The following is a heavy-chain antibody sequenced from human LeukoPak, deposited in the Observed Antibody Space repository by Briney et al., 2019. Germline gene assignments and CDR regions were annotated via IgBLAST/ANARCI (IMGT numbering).Heavy chain of an antibody. CDR3: ARSGYSSTWYLQNFELDY. J-gene: IGHJ4*02. Sequence: GGSLRLSCAASGFIFSSYEMNWVRQAPGKGLEWVSSIKGRFTISRDNAKNPLYLQMNSLRAEDTAVYFCARSGYSSTWYLQNFELDYWGQGTLVTVSS. CDR1: GFIFSSYE. D-gene: IGHD2-2*01. V-gene: IGHV3-21*01. CDR2: I.